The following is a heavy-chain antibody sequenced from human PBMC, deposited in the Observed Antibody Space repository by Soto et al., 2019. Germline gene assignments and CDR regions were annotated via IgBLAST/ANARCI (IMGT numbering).Heavy chain of an antibody. Sequence: QVQLQQWGAGLLKPSETLSLTCAVYGGSFSGYYWSWIRQPPGKGLEWIGEINHSGSTNYNPSLKSRVTISVDTSKNQFSLKLSSVTAADTAVYYCARGQGENDILTGYWDYFDYWGQGTLVTVSS. D-gene: IGHD3-9*01. CDR1: GGSFSGYY. CDR2: INHSGST. CDR3: ARGQGENDILTGYWDYFDY. J-gene: IGHJ4*02. V-gene: IGHV4-34*01.